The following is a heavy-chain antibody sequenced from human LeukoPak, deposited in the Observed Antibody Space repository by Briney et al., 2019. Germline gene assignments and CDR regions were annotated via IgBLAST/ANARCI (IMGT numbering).Heavy chain of an antibody. Sequence: GASVKVSCKASGDPFTGYYIHWVRQAPGQGLEWMGRINPNSGGTNYAQKFQGRVTMTSDTSISTGYMELNRLTSDDTAVYYCAQAAAGPFDYWGQGTLVTVSS. D-gene: IGHD6-13*01. V-gene: IGHV1-2*06. CDR1: GDPFTGYY. CDR2: INPNSGGT. J-gene: IGHJ4*02. CDR3: AQAAAGPFDY.